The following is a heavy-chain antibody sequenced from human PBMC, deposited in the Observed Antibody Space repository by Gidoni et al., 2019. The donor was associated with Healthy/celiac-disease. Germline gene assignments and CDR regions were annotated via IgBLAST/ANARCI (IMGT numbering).Heavy chain of an antibody. D-gene: IGHD6-19*01. J-gene: IGHJ5*02. Sequence: QVQLQESGPGLVQPSETLSLTCTVSGGSISSYYWSWIRPPAGKGLEWIGRIYTSGSTNYNPSLKSRVTMSVDTSKNQFSLKLSSVTAADTAVYYCARDRPSRTSPGIAVAGGWFDPWGQGTLVTVSS. CDR1: GGSISSYY. CDR2: IYTSGST. CDR3: ARDRPSRTSPGIAVAGGWFDP. V-gene: IGHV4-4*07.